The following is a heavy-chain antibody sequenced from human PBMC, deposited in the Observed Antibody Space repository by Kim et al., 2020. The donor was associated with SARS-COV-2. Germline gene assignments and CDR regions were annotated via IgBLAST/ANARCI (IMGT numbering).Heavy chain of an antibody. D-gene: IGHD3-10*01. CDR2: FYNTGNT. Sequence: SETLSLTCTVSRASVNSGSYYWGWIRQPPGKGLEWIGYFYNTGNTHYNPSLKSRVTISMDTSRNQFSLNLTSVTTADTAVYYCARAVIHFGGYYCGPGTLAT. CDR3: ARAVIHFGGYY. V-gene: IGHV4-61*01. CDR1: RASVNSGSYY. J-gene: IGHJ4*02.